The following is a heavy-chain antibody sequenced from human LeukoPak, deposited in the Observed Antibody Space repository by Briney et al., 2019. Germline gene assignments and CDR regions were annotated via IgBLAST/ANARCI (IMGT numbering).Heavy chain of an antibody. CDR2: LYCGSA. V-gene: IGHV4-39*01. D-gene: IGHD3-16*02. CDR3: ARTYDYIWGSFRSHSFDS. CDR1: GASISSRSYY. Sequence: PSETLSLTCTVSGASISSRSYYWGWIRQPPGKGLEWIGSLYCGSAYYNPSLKSRVTISVDASKNQFSLKLSSVTAADTGVYYCARTYDYIWGSFRSHSFDSWGQGTLVTVSS. J-gene: IGHJ4*02.